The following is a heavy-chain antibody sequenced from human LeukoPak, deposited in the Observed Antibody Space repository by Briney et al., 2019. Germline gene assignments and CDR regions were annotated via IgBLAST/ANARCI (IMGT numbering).Heavy chain of an antibody. V-gene: IGHV3-23*01. CDR1: GFTFSSYA. Sequence: PGGSLRLSCAASGFTFSSYAMSWVRQAPGKGLEWVSAISGSGGSTYYADSVKGRFTISRDNSKNTLYLQMNSLRAEDTAVYYCAKFFSRYGYNYFGGDYFDYWGQGTLVTVSS. CDR3: AKFFSRYGYNYFGGDYFDY. CDR2: ISGSGGST. D-gene: IGHD5-24*01. J-gene: IGHJ4*02.